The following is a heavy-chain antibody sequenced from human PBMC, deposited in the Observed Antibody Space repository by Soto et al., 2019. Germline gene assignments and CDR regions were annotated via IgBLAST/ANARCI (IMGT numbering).Heavy chain of an antibody. V-gene: IGHV3-53*01. D-gene: IGHD5-12*01. CDR2: IYSGGST. Sequence: PGGSLRLSCAASGFSVSSNYMNRVRQAPGKGLEWVSVIYSGGSTYYADSVKGRFTISRDNSKNTLYLQMNSLRAEDTAVYYCAVKLGKYSGEFNYWGQGTQVTVSS. CDR1: GFSVSSNY. J-gene: IGHJ4*02. CDR3: AVKLGKYSGEFNY.